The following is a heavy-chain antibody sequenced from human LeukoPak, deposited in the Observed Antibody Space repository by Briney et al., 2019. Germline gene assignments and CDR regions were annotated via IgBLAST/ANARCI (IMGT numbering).Heavy chain of an antibody. D-gene: IGHD3-3*01. CDR1: GGSIGSYY. V-gene: IGHV4-59*01. Sequence: KPSETLSLTCTVSGGSIGSYYWSWIRQPPGKGLEWIGYIYYSGSTNYNPSLKSRVTISVDTSKNQFPLKLSSVTAADTAVYYCARVGANYDFWSGYYFDRYYFDYWGQGTLVTVSS. J-gene: IGHJ4*02. CDR3: ARVGANYDFWSGYYFDRYYFDY. CDR2: IYYSGST.